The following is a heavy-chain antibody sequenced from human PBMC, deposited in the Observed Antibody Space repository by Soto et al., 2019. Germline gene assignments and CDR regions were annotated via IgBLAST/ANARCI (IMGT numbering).Heavy chain of an antibody. J-gene: IGHJ4*02. CDR3: ARVGYGDYGRGYYFDF. Sequence: SETLSLTCSVSGASSRDGDYYWSWLRQPPGKGPEWIGIIDYTGGTHYNPTLTGPVSMSVDTSANQFSLKVNFVTAADSAVYYCARVGYGDYGRGYYFDFWGPGILVTVSS. CDR1: GASSRDGDYY. CDR2: IDYTGGT. D-gene: IGHD4-17*01. V-gene: IGHV4-30-4*01.